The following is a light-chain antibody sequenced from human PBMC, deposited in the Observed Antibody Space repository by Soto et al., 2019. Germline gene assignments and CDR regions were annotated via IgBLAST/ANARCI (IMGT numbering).Light chain of an antibody. V-gene: IGKV1-33*01. CDR2: DAS. J-gene: IGKJ4*01. CDR1: QDIRNY. Sequence: DIQMTQSPSSLSASVGDRVTITCQASQDIRNYLNWYQQRPGKAPKLLIYDASNVETGVPSRFSRTGSGTDFSFTLSSLQPEDIATYFCQQFHHLPLTVGGGTKVEMK. CDR3: QQFHHLPLT.